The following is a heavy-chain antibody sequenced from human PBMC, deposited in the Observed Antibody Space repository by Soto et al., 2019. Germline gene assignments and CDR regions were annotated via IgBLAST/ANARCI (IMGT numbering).Heavy chain of an antibody. Sequence: SETLSLTCTVSGGSISSYYWSWIRQPPGKGLEWIGYIYYSGSTNYNPSLKSRVTISVDTSKNQFSLKLSSVTAADTAVYYCARDRDSGSYYRGGMDVWGQGTTVTVSS. CDR2: IYYSGST. CDR3: ARDRDSGSYYRGGMDV. CDR1: GGSISSYY. J-gene: IGHJ6*02. D-gene: IGHD3-10*01. V-gene: IGHV4-59*01.